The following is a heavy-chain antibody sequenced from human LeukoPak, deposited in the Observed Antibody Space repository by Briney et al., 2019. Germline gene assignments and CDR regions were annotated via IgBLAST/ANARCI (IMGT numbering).Heavy chain of an antibody. J-gene: IGHJ4*02. CDR2: IYASGST. CDR1: GGPISSSSYY. CDR3: AGAPAGSMDWRSPLDY. D-gene: IGHD2-2*01. V-gene: IGHV4-61*02. Sequence: SETLSLTCTVSGGPISSSSYYGSWVRQTAGKGLEWIVCIYASGSTNYNPSLKSRVTISVDTSKNPLSLKLISVTAAHPALFFCAGAPAGSMDWRSPLDYWGQGTLVTVSS.